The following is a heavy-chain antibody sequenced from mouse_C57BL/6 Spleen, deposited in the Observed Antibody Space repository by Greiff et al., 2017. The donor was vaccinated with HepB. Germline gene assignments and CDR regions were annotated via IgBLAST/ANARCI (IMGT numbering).Heavy chain of an antibody. Sequence: EVHLVESGGGLVKPGGSLKLSCAASGFTFSSYAMSWVRQTPEKRLEWVATISDGGSYTCYPDNVKGRFTISRDNAKNNLYLQMSHLKSEDTAMYYCARGGNLFITTVVRYFDVWGTGTTVTVSS. CDR2: ISDGGSYT. V-gene: IGHV5-4*01. D-gene: IGHD1-1*01. J-gene: IGHJ1*03. CDR3: ARGGNLFITTVVRYFDV. CDR1: GFTFSSYA.